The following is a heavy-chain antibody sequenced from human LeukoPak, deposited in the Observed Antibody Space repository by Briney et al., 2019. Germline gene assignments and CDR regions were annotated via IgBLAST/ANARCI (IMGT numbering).Heavy chain of an antibody. CDR3: ASEGDYYPFDY. J-gene: IGHJ4*02. D-gene: IGHD4-17*01. V-gene: IGHV3-33*01. CDR2: IWYDGSNK. CDR1: GFTFSSYG. Sequence: PGRSLRLSCAASGFTFSSYGMHWVRQAPGKGLEWVAVIWYDGSNKYYADSVKGRFTISRDNSKNTLYLQMNSLRAEDTAVYYCASEGDYYPFDYWGQGTLVTVSS.